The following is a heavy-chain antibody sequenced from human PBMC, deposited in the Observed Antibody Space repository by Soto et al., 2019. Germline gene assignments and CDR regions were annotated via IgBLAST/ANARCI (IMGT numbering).Heavy chain of an antibody. CDR2: INFRGDYT. CDR3: AKLGTLGGFDS. Sequence: EVQPLESGGGLVQPGGSLRLSCAASGFTFSSFAMSWVRQAPGKGLEWLAGINFRGDYTYYADSVKGRFTLSRDNSRNRLDLEMNSLQVEDTALYYCAKLGTLGGFDSWGQGTLLTVSS. J-gene: IGHJ4*02. V-gene: IGHV3-23*01. CDR1: GFTFSSFA. D-gene: IGHD1-26*01.